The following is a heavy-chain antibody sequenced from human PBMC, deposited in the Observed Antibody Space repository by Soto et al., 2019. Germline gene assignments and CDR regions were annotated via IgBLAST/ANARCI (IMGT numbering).Heavy chain of an antibody. D-gene: IGHD3-22*01. CDR2: IIPIFGTA. J-gene: IGHJ6*02. CDR3: AVTMINYYYLGMDV. CDR1: GGTFSSYA. V-gene: IGHV1-69*12. Sequence: QVQLVQSGAEVKKPGSSVKVSCKASGGTFSSYAISWVRQAPGQGLEWMGGIIPIFGTADYAQKFQGRVTITVGESTSTAYMELSSLILEDTAVYYCAVTMINYYYLGMDVWGQGTTVTVSS.